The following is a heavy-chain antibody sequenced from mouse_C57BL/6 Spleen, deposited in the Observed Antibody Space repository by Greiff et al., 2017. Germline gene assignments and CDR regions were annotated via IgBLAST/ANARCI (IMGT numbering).Heavy chain of an antibody. Sequence: EVKVVESGGGLVKPGGSLKLSCAASGFTFSSYAMSWVRQTPEKRLEWVATISDGGSYTYYPDNVKGRFTISRDNAKNNLYLQMSHLKSEDTAMYYCAREGGSSFAYWGQGTLVTVSA. CDR3: AREGGSSFAY. V-gene: IGHV5-4*01. CDR1: GFTFSSYA. J-gene: IGHJ3*01. CDR2: ISDGGSYT.